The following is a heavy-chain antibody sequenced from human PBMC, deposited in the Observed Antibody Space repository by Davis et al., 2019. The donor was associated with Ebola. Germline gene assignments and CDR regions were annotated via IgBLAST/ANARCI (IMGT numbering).Heavy chain of an antibody. J-gene: IGHJ5*02. CDR1: GFSFSSYW. Sequence: GGSLRLSCAASGFSFSSYWMSWVRQAPGKGLEWVANIKQDGSEKYYVDSVKGRFTISRDNAKNSLYLQMNSLRAEDTAVYYCTRGIVATIFSWFDPWGQGTLVTVSS. V-gene: IGHV3-7*01. CDR3: TRGIVATIFSWFDP. D-gene: IGHD5-12*01. CDR2: IKQDGSEK.